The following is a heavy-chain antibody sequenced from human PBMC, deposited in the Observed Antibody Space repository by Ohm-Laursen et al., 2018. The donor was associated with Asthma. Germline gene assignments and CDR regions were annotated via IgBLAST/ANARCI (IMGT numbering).Heavy chain of an antibody. J-gene: IGHJ3*02. D-gene: IGHD2-21*02. V-gene: IGHV1-69*01. CDR3: AREWEYCGGDCPPVAFDI. Sequence: SSVKVSCKASGGTFSSYAISWVRQAPGQGLEWMGGIIPIFGTANYAQKFQGRVTITADESTSTAYMELSGLRSEDTAVYYCAREWEYCGGDCPPVAFDIWGQGTMVTVSS. CDR2: IIPIFGTA. CDR1: GGTFSSYA.